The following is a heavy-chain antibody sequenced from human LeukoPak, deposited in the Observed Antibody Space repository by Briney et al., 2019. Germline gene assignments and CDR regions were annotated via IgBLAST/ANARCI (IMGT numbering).Heavy chain of an antibody. CDR1: GFTFSSYW. Sequence: GSLRLSRAASGFTFSSYWMSWVRQAPGKGVEWVANIIGDGSAKYYVDSVKGRFTISRDNAKNSLYLQMSSLRVEDTAVYYCATSHDSAGNTWGQGTLVTVSS. CDR2: IIGDGSAK. V-gene: IGHV3-7*01. D-gene: IGHD2-15*01. J-gene: IGHJ5*01. CDR3: ATSHDSAGNT.